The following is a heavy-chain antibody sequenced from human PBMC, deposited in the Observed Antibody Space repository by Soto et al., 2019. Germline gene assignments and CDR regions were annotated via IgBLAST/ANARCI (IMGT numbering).Heavy chain of an antibody. D-gene: IGHD3-3*01. CDR1: GGSISSSSYY. J-gene: IGHJ5*02. V-gene: IGHV4-39*01. CDR3: ARLTIFVNLFVL. Sequence: LSLTCTVSGGSISSSSYYWGWIRQPPGKGLEWIGSIYYSGSTYYNPSLKSRVTISVDTSKNQFSLKLSSVTAADTAVYYCARLTIFVNLFVLWGQGTLVTVSS. CDR2: IYYSGST.